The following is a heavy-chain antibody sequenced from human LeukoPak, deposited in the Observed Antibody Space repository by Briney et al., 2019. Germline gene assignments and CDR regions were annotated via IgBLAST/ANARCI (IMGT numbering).Heavy chain of an antibody. CDR1: GYTFTSYD. CDR3: ARGATDIVVVVAAPFDP. J-gene: IGHJ5*02. Sequence: ASVKVSCKASGYTFTSYDINWVRQATGQGLEWMGWMNPNSGNTGYAQKFQGRVTMTRNTSISTAYMELSSLRSEDTAVYYCARGATDIVVVVAAPFDPWGQGTLVTVSS. D-gene: IGHD2-15*01. CDR2: MNPNSGNT. V-gene: IGHV1-8*01.